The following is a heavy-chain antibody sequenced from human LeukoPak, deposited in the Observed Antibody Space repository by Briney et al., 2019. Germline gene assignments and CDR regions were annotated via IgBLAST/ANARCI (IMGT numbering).Heavy chain of an antibody. V-gene: IGHV3-48*03. CDR1: GFTFSSYE. Sequence: PGGSLRLSCAASGFTFSSYEMNWVRQAPGKGLEWVSYISSSGSTIYYADSVKGRFTISRDNAKNSLYLQMNSLRVEDTAVYYCARELGIFGVVTGAFDIWGQGTMVTVSS. CDR3: ARELGIFGVVTGAFDI. D-gene: IGHD3-3*01. CDR2: ISSSGSTI. J-gene: IGHJ3*02.